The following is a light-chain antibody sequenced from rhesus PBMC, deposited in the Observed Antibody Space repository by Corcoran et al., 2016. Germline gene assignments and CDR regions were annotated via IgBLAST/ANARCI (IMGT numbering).Light chain of an antibody. Sequence: DIVMTQTPLSLPVTPGEPASISCRSSQSLLDSEDGNTYLDWYLQKPGQSPQLLIYEVSNRASGVPDRVSGSGADTDFTLKIRRVEADDVGVYYCMQALEFPFTFGPGTKRDIK. CDR1: QSLLDSEDGNTY. CDR3: MQALEFPFT. V-gene: IGKV2-104*02. J-gene: IGKJ3*01. CDR2: EVS.